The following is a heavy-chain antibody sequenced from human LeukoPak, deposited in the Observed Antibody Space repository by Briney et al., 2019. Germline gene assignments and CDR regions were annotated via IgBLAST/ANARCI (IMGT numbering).Heavy chain of an antibody. Sequence: GESLKISCQGSGYNFASYWIGWVRPLPGKGLGLMGIIYPGDSDTRYSPSFQGLVTISADKSVNTAYLQWSGLKASDSAKYYCAIYGDYVQGIYFYYLGVWGTGTTVTVAS. CDR1: GYNFASYW. CDR2: IYPGDSDT. D-gene: IGHD4-17*01. CDR3: AIYGDYVQGIYFYYLGV. V-gene: IGHV5-51*01. J-gene: IGHJ6*03.